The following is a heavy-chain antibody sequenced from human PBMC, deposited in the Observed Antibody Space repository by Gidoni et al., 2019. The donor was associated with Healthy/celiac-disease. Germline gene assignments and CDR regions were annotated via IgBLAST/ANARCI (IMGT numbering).Heavy chain of an antibody. CDR2: ISSSGSTI. V-gene: IGHV3-48*03. D-gene: IGHD5-12*01. J-gene: IGHJ4*02. CDR1: GFTFSSYE. Sequence: EVQLVESGGGLVQPGGSLRLSCAASGFTFSSYEMNWVRQAPGKGLEWVSYISSSGSTIYYADSVKGRFTISRDNAKNSLYLQMNSLRAEDTAVYYCARDHGEMAPFDYWGQGTLVTVSS. CDR3: ARDHGEMAPFDY.